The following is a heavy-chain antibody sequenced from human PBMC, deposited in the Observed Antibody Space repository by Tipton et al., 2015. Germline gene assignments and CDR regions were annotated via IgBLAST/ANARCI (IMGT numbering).Heavy chain of an antibody. CDR2: ISGSGGNT. CDR3: AMPDGPNRGWWYFDL. D-gene: IGHD1-14*01. Sequence: SLRLSCAASGFTFSSNALSWVRQAPGKGLEWVSVISGSGGNTYNADSVKGRFTISRDNFKNTLYLQMSSLRVEDTAIYYCAMPDGPNRGWWYFDLWGRGTLVTVSS. J-gene: IGHJ2*01. V-gene: IGHV3-23*01. CDR1: GFTFSSNA.